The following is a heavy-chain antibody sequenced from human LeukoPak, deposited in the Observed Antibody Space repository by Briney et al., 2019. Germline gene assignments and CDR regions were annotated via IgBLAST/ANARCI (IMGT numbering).Heavy chain of an antibody. Sequence: GGSLRLSCAASGITFSNYWMNWVRQAPGRGLEWVANIKQDGSEKFYVASVTGRFTISRDNAKKSLYLQMNSLRAEDTAVYYCARGGASHFESWGQGTLVTVST. CDR1: GITFSNYW. CDR3: ARGGASHFES. D-gene: IGHD3-16*01. J-gene: IGHJ4*02. CDR2: IKQDGSEK. V-gene: IGHV3-7*04.